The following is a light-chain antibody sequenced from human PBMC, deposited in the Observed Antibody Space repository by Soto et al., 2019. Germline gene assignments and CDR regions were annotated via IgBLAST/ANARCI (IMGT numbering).Light chain of an antibody. Sequence: AAWVRVSIGQAIVISCTGTSSDVGGYNYVSWYQQHPGKAPKLMIYDVTNRPSGVSNRFSGSKSGNTASLTISGLQAEDEADYYCSSYTSSTTYVFGTGTKVTVL. CDR2: DVT. J-gene: IGLJ1*01. CDR3: SSYTSSTTYV. CDR1: SSDVGGYNY. V-gene: IGLV2-14*03.